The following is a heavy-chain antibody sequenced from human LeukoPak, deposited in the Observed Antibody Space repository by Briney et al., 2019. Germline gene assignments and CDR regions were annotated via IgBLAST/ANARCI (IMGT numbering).Heavy chain of an antibody. Sequence: PGGSLRLSCAASGFTFSDYYMSWIRQAPGKGLEWVSYISSSGSTIYYADSVKGRFTISRDNAKNSLYLQMNSLRAEDTAVYYCATAQDIVVVVAATQGNWFDPWGQGTLVTVSS. CDR2: ISSSGSTI. V-gene: IGHV3-11*04. CDR1: GFTFSDYY. J-gene: IGHJ5*02. CDR3: ATAQDIVVVVAATQGNWFDP. D-gene: IGHD2-15*01.